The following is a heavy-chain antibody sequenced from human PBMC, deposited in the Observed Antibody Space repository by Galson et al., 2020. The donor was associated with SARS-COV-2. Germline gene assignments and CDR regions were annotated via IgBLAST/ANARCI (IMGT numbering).Heavy chain of an antibody. V-gene: IGHV3-30*02. CDR1: GFTFNRHG. CDR3: ARSVSSSWGYFDY. D-gene: IGHD6-13*01. Sequence: GGSLRLSCAASGFTFNRHGMHWVRQAPGKGLEWVAFIRDNGNTKYYGDSVKGRFTIYRDNSGDTLYLQMDSLRAEDTAVYYCARSVSSSWGYFDYWGQGTLVTVSS. J-gene: IGHJ4*02. CDR2: IRDNGNTK.